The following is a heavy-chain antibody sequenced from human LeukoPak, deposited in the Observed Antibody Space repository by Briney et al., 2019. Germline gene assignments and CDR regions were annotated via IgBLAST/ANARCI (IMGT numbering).Heavy chain of an antibody. J-gene: IGHJ4*02. CDR1: GFTFSTYW. CDR3: ARALGSSSDY. V-gene: IGHV3-74*01. D-gene: IGHD1-26*01. CDR2: INSDGNRR. Sequence: GGSLRLSCAASGFTFSTYWMHWVRQVPGKGLVWVSRINSDGNRRSYADSVKGRFTISRDNAKNTLYLQVNSLRAEDTAVYYCARALGSSSDYWGQGTLVTVSS.